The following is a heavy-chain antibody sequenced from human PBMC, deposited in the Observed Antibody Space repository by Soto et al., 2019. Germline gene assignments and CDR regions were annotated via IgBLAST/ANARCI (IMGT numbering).Heavy chain of an antibody. Sequence: EVQLLESGGGLVQPGGSLTLSCAASGFSISTSSINWVRQAPGKGLEWLSYISSSSTTIYYADSVKGRFTISRDNARNSASLEMNSLRAEDTAVYYCVREVPGVVVTALWGQGTRVTVSS. CDR3: VREVPGVVVTAL. J-gene: IGHJ4*02. CDR2: ISSSSTTI. D-gene: IGHD2-21*02. V-gene: IGHV3-48*01. CDR1: GFSISTSS.